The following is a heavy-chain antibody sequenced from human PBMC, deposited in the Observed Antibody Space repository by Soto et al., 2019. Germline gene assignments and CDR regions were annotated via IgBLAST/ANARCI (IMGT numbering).Heavy chain of an antibody. CDR3: AREIRQLVLSEYYYYGMDV. J-gene: IGHJ6*02. V-gene: IGHV3-72*01. Sequence: WGSLRISCVASEFTFSDHYMCWVGHAPGKGLDWVGRTRNKANSYTTEYAASVKGRFTISRDDSKNSLYLQMNSLKTEDTAVYYCAREIRQLVLSEYYYYGMDVWGQGTTVTVSS. CDR2: TRNKANSYTT. D-gene: IGHD6-6*01. CDR1: EFTFSDHY.